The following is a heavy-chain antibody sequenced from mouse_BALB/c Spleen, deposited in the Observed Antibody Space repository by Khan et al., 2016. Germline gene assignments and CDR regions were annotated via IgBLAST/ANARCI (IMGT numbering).Heavy chain of an antibody. CDR1: GYTFTSYW. CDR2: INPSNGRT. J-gene: IGHJ3*01. V-gene: IGHV1S81*02. D-gene: IGHD2-4*01. Sequence: QVQLQQPGAELVKPGASVKLSCKASGYTFTSYWMHWVKQRPGQGLEWIGEINPSNGRTNYNEKFKSKATLTVDKSSSTAYMQLSSLTSEDSAVYYCARYYDYDWFAYWGQGTLVTVSA. CDR3: ARYYDYDWFAY.